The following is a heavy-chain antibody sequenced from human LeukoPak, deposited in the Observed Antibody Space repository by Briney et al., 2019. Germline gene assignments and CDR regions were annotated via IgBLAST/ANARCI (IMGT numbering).Heavy chain of an antibody. D-gene: IGHD2-15*01. Sequence: ASVKVSCKASGYTFTGYYMHWVRQAPGQGLEWMGWINPNSGGTNYAQKFQGRVTMTRDTSISTAYMELSRLRSDDTAVYYCASGLIKYCSGGSCYSGLFNFDYWGQGTLVTVSS. J-gene: IGHJ4*02. V-gene: IGHV1-2*02. CDR2: INPNSGGT. CDR1: GYTFTGYY. CDR3: ASGLIKYCSGGSCYSGLFNFDY.